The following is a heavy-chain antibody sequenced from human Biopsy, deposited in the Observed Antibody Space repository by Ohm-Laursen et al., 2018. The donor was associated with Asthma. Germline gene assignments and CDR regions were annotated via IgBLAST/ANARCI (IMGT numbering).Heavy chain of an antibody. Sequence: SLRLSCSASGFTFSNYGMHWVRQAPGKGLDWVAVISFDGSNKNYTDSVKGRFTISRDNSRNTLHLQMNSLRAEDTAVYYCAKDVFPGWELRRGPDYWGQGTLVTVSS. CDR3: AKDVFPGWELRRGPDY. J-gene: IGHJ4*02. CDR1: GFTFSNYG. D-gene: IGHD1-26*01. V-gene: IGHV3-30*18. CDR2: ISFDGSNK.